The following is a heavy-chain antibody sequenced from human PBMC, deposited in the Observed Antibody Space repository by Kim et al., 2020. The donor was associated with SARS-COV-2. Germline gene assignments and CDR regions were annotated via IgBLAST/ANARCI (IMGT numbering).Heavy chain of an antibody. CDR2: IDWDDDK. CDR1: GFSLSTSGMC. D-gene: IGHD6-13*01. J-gene: IGHJ4*02. V-gene: IGHV2-70*01. CDR3: ARSSSSAGYSSSWYPLDY. Sequence: SGPTLVKPTQTLTLTCTFSGFSLSTSGMCVSWIRQPPGKALEWLALIDWDDDKYYSTSLKTRLTISKDTSKNQVVLTMTNMDPVDTATYYCARSSSSAGYSSSWYPLDYWGQGTLVTVSS.